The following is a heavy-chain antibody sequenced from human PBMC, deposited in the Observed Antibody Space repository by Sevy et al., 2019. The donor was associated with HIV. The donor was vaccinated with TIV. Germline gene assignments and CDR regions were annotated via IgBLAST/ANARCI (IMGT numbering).Heavy chain of an antibody. V-gene: IGHV3-11*01. Sequence: GGSLRLSCAASGFTFSDYYMSWILQAPGKGLEWVSYISSSGSTIYYADSVKGRFTISRDNAKNSLYLQMNSLRAEDTAVYYCAGDSSRGFSPGGSNYWGQGTLVTVSS. J-gene: IGHJ4*02. CDR2: ISSSGSTI. CDR3: AGDSSRGFSPGGSNY. CDR1: GFTFSDYY. D-gene: IGHD2-2*01.